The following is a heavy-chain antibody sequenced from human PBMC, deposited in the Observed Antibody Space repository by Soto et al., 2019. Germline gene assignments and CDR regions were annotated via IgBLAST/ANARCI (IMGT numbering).Heavy chain of an antibody. Sequence: QVQLQESGPGLVKASQTLSLTCTVSGGSIRNGNYYWSWIRQLPGKGLEWIGNIYYIGTTSYNPSLKSRVIISIDTAKNQFSLELRSVLAAGTAVYYCAKNETTRPWFDPWGQGILVTVSS. J-gene: IGHJ5*02. V-gene: IGHV4-31*03. CDR2: IYYIGTT. CDR1: GGSIRNGNYY. D-gene: IGHD1-1*01. CDR3: AKNETTRPWFDP.